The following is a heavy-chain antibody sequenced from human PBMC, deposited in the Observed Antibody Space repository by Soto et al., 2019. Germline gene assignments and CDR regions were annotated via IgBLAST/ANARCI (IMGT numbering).Heavy chain of an antibody. V-gene: IGHV4-31*03. CDR3: ARRDLRRSSFNLDY. CDR1: GGSISSGGYY. J-gene: IGHJ4*02. CDR2: IYYSGST. Sequence: PSETLSLTCTVSGGSISSGGYYWSWIRQHPGKGLEWIGYIYYSGSTYYNPSLKSRVTISVDTSKNQFSLKLSSVTAADTAVYYWARRDLRRSSFNLDYWGQGTLVTVSS.